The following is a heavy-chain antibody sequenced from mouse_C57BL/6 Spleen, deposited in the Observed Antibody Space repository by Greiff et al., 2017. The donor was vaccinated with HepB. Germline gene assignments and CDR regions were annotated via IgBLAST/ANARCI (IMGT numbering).Heavy chain of an antibody. CDR1: GYTFTSYW. J-gene: IGHJ4*01. CDR2: IHPSDIDT. V-gene: IGHV1-74*01. D-gene: IGHD1-1*01. CDR3: AIYPHYYGPMDY. Sequence: VQLQQPGAELVKPGASVKVSCKASGYTFTSYWMHWVKQRPGQGLEWIGRIHPSDIDTNYNQKFKGKATLTVDKSSRTAYMKSSILTSEDSAVYYGAIYPHYYGPMDYWGQGTSVTVSS.